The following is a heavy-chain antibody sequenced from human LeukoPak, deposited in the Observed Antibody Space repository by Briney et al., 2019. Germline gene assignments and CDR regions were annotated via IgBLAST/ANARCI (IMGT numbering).Heavy chain of an antibody. CDR1: GFTFSSYG. J-gene: IGHJ4*02. V-gene: IGHV3-33*01. CDR2: IWYDGSNK. Sequence: GSLRLSCAASGFTFSSYGMHWVRQAPGKGLEWVAAIWYDGSNKYYADSVKGRFTISRDNSKNTLYLQMNSLRAEDTAVYYCARARAGVGAIDYWGQGTLVTVSS. D-gene: IGHD1-26*01. CDR3: ARARAGVGAIDY.